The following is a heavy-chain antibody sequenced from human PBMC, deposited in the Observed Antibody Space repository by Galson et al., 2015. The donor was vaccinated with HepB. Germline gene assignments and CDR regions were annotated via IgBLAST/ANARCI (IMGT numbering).Heavy chain of an antibody. CDR3: ATLRGSVRGDRSATLDY. V-gene: IGHV1-24*01. J-gene: IGHJ4*02. CDR1: GYTLTELS. D-gene: IGHD3-10*01. Sequence: SVKVSCKVSGYTLTELSMHWVRQAPGKGLEWMGGFDPEDGETIYAQKFQGRVTMTEDTSTDTAYMELSSLRSEDTAVYYCATLRGSVRGDRSATLDYWGQGTLVTVSS. CDR2: FDPEDGET.